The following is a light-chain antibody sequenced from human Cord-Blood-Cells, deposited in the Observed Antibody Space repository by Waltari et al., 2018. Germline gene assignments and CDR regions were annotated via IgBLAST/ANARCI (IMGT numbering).Light chain of an antibody. CDR3: CSYAGSYTYV. Sequence: QSALTQPRPVSGSPGQSVTLPCTGTSIDAGGYTYVHWYQQHPGKAPTLMIYDVSKRPSGVPDRFSGSKSGNTASLTISGLQAEDEADYYCCSYAGSYTYVFGTGTKVTVL. CDR1: SIDAGGYTY. J-gene: IGLJ1*01. V-gene: IGLV2-11*01. CDR2: DVS.